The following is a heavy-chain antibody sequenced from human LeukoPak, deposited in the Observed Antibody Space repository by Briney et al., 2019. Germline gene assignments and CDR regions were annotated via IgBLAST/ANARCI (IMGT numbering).Heavy chain of an antibody. D-gene: IGHD3-3*01. V-gene: IGHV3-23*01. CDR2: ISGSGGTT. J-gene: IGHJ4*02. Sequence: GGSLRLSCAPSGFTFSSYAMNWVRQAPGKGLEWVSAISGSGGTTYYADSVRGRFTISRDNSKNTLYLQMNSLRAEDTAVYYCAQALGDFWSGYEYYFDYWGQGTLVTVSS. CDR1: GFTFSSYA. CDR3: AQALGDFWSGYEYYFDY.